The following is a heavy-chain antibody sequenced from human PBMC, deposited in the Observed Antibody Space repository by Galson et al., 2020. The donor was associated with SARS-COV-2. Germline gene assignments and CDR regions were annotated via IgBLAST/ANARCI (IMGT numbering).Heavy chain of an antibody. D-gene: IGHD4-4*01. CDR2: LSTPSRYI. Sequence: TGGSLRLSCAASGFTFSSYNMNWVRQAPGQGLAWDSSLSTPSRYIYYADSEKGRFTISRDNTKNSLYLQMTSLIAEDTALYYCARDCTNYADYYAMDFWGQGTTVTVSS. V-gene: IGHV3-21*01. CDR1: GFTFSSYN. J-gene: IGHJ6*02. CDR3: ARDCTNYADYYAMDF.